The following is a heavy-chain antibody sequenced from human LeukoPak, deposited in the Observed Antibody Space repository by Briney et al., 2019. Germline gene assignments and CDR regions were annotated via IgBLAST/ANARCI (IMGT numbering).Heavy chain of an antibody. CDR2: ISSSSSYI. CDR1: GFTFSSYN. V-gene: IGHV3-21*01. Sequence: GGSLRLSCAASGFTFSSYNMNWVRQAPGKGLEWVSSISSSSSYIYYADSVRGRFTISRDNAKNSLYLQMNSLRAEDTAVYYCARGGSSLYAFDIWGQGTMVTVSS. J-gene: IGHJ3*02. CDR3: ARGGSSLYAFDI. D-gene: IGHD2-2*01.